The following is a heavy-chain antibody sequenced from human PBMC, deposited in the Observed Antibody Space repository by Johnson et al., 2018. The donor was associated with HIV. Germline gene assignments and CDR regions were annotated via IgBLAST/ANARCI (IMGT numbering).Heavy chain of an antibody. CDR1: GFTFSDHY. V-gene: IGHV3-11*01. Sequence: QVQLVESGGGLVKPGGSLRLSCAVSGFTFSDHYMSWIRQAPGKGLEWVSYISSSSSSIYYADSVKGRFTISRDNAKNSLYLQMNSLRGEDTEVYYCAKDEGYDSSGYDAFDIWGQGTMVTVSS. D-gene: IGHD3-22*01. J-gene: IGHJ3*02. CDR2: ISSSSSSI. CDR3: AKDEGYDSSGYDAFDI.